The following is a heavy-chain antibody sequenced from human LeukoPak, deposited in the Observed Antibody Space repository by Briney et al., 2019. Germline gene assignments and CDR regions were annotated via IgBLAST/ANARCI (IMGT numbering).Heavy chain of an antibody. CDR2: ISYDGINK. V-gene: IGHV3-30*18. J-gene: IGHJ6*02. Sequence: PGRSLRLSCAASGFTFSSYGIHWVRQAPGKGLEWVAVISYDGINKYYAESVKGRFTISRDNSKNTLYLQMNSLRAEDTAVYYCAKDRQKYYYYGMDVWGQGTTVTVSS. CDR3: AKDRQKYYYYGMDV. CDR1: GFTFSSYG.